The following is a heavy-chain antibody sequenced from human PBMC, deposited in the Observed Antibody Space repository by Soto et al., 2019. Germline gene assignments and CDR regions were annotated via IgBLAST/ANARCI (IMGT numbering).Heavy chain of an antibody. CDR3: ARDYSGYDPALNRFDP. J-gene: IGHJ5*02. V-gene: IGHV1-69*06. Sequence: SVKVSCKAAGDIFDNYAISWVRQAPGQGLEWLGGISPVIGTTHYAQRFQGRLTITADRSTMTTYMELSGLKSEDTAIYFCARDYSGYDPALNRFDPWGQGTLVTVSS. D-gene: IGHD5-12*01. CDR2: ISPVIGTT. CDR1: GDIFDNYA.